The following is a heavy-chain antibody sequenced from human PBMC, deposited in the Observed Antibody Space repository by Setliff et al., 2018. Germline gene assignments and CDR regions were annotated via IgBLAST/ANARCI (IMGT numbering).Heavy chain of an antibody. CDR1: GASLSSGSYY. CDR2: IYTSGAT. D-gene: IGHD2-21*01. CDR3: AKEYVVISFVRNSHQHYGMDV. Sequence: SETLSLTCTVSGASLSSGSYYWSWIRQSAGKGLEWIGRIYTSGATTYSPSLKSRVSISADTSKNVLSLRLTSVTAADTAVYYCAKEYVVISFVRNSHQHYGMDVWGPGTTVTVSS. J-gene: IGHJ6*02. V-gene: IGHV4-61*02.